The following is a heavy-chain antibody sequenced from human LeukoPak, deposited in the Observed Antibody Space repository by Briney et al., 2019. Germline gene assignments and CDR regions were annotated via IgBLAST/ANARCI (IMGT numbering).Heavy chain of an antibody. J-gene: IGHJ4*02. CDR1: GFTLSSYW. CDR3: VRDGMVIIPFDY. Sequence: GGSLRLSCAASGFTLSSYWMHWVRQVPGKGLVWVSRIDFDGTSTLYTDSVKGRFTISRDNAKNMLYLQMNSLRAEDTAVYYCVRDGMVIIPFDYWGQGTLVTVSS. D-gene: IGHD4/OR15-4a*01. V-gene: IGHV3-74*01. CDR2: IDFDGTST.